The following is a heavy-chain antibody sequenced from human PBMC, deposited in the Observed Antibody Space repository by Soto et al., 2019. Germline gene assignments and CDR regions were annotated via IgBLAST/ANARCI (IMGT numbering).Heavy chain of an antibody. D-gene: IGHD2-8*02. J-gene: IGHJ6*02. Sequence: SLRLSCAASGFTFDTYGMHWVRQVPGKGLQWVAVIWYDGSIKYYADPVRGRFTVSRDNSRNTLYLQMNSLRDEDTAVYYCARIDCTGNNCNPYYHYGMDVWGQGTTVTVSS. CDR3: ARIDCTGNNCNPYYHYGMDV. CDR2: IWYDGSIK. V-gene: IGHV3-33*01. CDR1: GFTFDTYG.